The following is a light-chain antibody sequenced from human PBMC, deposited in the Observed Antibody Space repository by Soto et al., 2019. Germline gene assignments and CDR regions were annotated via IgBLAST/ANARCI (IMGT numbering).Light chain of an antibody. CDR3: QQRSNWPPAT. Sequence: EIVLTQSPATLSLSPGERATLSCRASQSVSSYLAWYQQKPGQAPRLLIYDASNRATGIPARFSGSGSGTAFTLTISSLEPEDFAVYYCQQRSNWPPATFGQGTRLEMK. CDR1: QSVSSY. V-gene: IGKV3-11*01. J-gene: IGKJ5*01. CDR2: DAS.